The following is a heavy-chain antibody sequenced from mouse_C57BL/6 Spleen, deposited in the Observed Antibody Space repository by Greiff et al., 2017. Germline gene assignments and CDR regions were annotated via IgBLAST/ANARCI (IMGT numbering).Heavy chain of an antibody. CDR1: GYTFTSYW. CDR2: IHPNSGST. D-gene: IGHD2-3*01. V-gene: IGHV1-64*01. J-gene: IGHJ4*01. CDR3: ARGSYDGYLHAMDY. Sequence: QVHVKQSGAELVKPGASVKLSCKASGYTFTSYWMHWVKQRPGQGLEWIGMIHPNSGSTNYNEKFKSKATLTVDKSSSTAYMQLSSLTSEDSAVYYCARGSYDGYLHAMDYWGQGTSVTVSS.